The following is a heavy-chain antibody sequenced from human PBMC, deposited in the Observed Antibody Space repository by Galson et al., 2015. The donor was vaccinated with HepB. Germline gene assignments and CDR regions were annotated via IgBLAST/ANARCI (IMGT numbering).Heavy chain of an antibody. V-gene: IGHV3-7*03. J-gene: IGHJ5*02. CDR1: GFTFNSYW. CDR3: SSSLIS. Sequence: SLRLSCAASGFTFNSYWMDWVRQAPGKGLEWVANINQDGTEKHYVGSVRGRFTISRDNAKNSLFLQVSSLRPEDTAIYYCSSSLISWGQGTLVTVSS. CDR2: INQDGTEK.